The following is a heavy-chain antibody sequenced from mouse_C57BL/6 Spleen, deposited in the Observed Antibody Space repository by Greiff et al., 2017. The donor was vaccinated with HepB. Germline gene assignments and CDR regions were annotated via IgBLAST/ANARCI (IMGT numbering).Heavy chain of an antibody. CDR3: ARSSLVYAWAMDD. J-gene: IGHJ4*01. D-gene: IGHD1-3*01. V-gene: IGHV7-3*01. CDR2: IRNKANGYTT. CDR1: GFTFTDYY. Sequence: EVLVVESGGGLVQPGGSLSLSCAASGFTFTDYYMSWVRQPPGKALEWLGFIRNKANGYTTEYSASVKGRFTISSDNSQSILYLQMNALRAEDSATYYCARSSLVYAWAMDDWGQGTSVTVSS.